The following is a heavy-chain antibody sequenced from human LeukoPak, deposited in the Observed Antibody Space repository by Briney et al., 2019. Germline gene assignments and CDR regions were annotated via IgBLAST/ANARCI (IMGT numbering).Heavy chain of an antibody. D-gene: IGHD4-23*01. CDR1: GYSFTRNW. CDR3: ARRVVNNRNWYFNL. J-gene: IGHJ2*01. Sequence: GESLKISCKGFGYSFTRNWTGWVRQMPGKGLEWMGIIYPGDSDTRYSPSFQGQVTISADKSINTAYLQWSSLKASDTAMYYCARRVVNNRNWYFNLWGRGTLVTVSS. CDR2: IYPGDSDT. V-gene: IGHV5-51*01.